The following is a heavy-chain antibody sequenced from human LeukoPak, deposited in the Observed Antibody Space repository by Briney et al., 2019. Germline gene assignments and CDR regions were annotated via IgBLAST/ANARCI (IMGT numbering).Heavy chain of an antibody. CDR3: ARGRSGSGNYYHAAFDI. V-gene: IGHV3-43*01. J-gene: IGHJ3*02. CDR2: ISWDGGST. CDR1: GFTFDDYT. D-gene: IGHD3-10*01. Sequence: PGGSLRLSCAASGFTFDDYTMHLVRQAPGKGLEWVSLISWDGGSTYYADSVKGRFTISRDNAKNSLSLQMNSLRAEDTAVYYCARGRSGSGNYYHAAFDIWGQGTMVTVSS.